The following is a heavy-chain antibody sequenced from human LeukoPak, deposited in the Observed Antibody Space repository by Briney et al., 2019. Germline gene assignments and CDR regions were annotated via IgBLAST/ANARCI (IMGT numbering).Heavy chain of an antibody. CDR3: ARVVGGGWADPLANFDY. CDR2: ISYDGSNK. J-gene: IGHJ4*02. CDR1: GFTFSSYA. V-gene: IGHV3-30-3*01. Sequence: GGSLRLSCAASGFTFSSYAMHWVRQAPGKGLEWVAVISYDGSNKYYADSVKGRFTISRDNSKNTLYLQMNSLRAEDTAVYYCARVVGGGWADPLANFDYWGQGTLVTVSS. D-gene: IGHD2-15*01.